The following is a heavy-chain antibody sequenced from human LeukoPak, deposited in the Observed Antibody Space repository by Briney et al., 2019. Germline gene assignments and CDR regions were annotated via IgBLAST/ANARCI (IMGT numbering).Heavy chain of an antibody. CDR3: ARDRGYDSSGYYDGWYLDY. V-gene: IGHV1-2*06. CDR1: GYTFTGYY. CDR2: INPNSGGT. D-gene: IGHD3-22*01. J-gene: IGHJ4*02. Sequence: ASVKVSCKASGYTFTGYYMHWVRQAPGQGLEWMGRINPNSGGTNYAQKFQGRVTMTRDTSISTAYMDLTRLRSDDTAVYYCARDRGYDSSGYYDGWYLDYWGQGTLVTVSS.